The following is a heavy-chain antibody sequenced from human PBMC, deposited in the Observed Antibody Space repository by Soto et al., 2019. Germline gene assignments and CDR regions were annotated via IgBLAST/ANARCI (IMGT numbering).Heavy chain of an antibody. CDR3: VKERYSSSSANWFDP. CDR1: GFTFSSYA. Sequence: GGSLRLSCSASGFTFSSYAMHWVRQAPGKGLEYVSAISSNGGSTYYADSVKGRFTISRDNSKNTLYLQMSSLRAEDTAVYYCVKERYSSSSANWFDPWGQGSLVTVSS. D-gene: IGHD6-6*01. V-gene: IGHV3-64D*08. CDR2: ISSNGGST. J-gene: IGHJ5*02.